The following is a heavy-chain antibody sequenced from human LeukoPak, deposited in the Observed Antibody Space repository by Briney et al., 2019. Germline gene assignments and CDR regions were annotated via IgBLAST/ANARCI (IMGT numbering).Heavy chain of an antibody. CDR3: VRDNRDPITLVRGEDYYYYGVDV. D-gene: IGHD3-10*01. J-gene: IGHJ6*02. CDR2: INPNSGGT. V-gene: IGHV1-2*02. CDR1: GYTFTGYY. Sequence: ASVKVSCKASGYTFTGYYMHWVRQAPGQGLEWMGWINPNSGGTNYAQKFQGRVTMTRDTSISTAYMELSRLRSDDTAVYYCVRDNRDPITLVRGEDYYYYGVDVWGQGTTVTVSS.